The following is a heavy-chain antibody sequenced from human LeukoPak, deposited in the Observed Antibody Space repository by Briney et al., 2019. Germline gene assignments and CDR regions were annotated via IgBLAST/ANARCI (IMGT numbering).Heavy chain of an antibody. CDR3: ARDHCSGGSCYNTY. Sequence: GGSLRLSCGASGFTFSSYSMNWVRQAPGKGVEWISSISSSSSSISYPHSLTRRFTISRDNANNSLYLQMNSLRAEDTAVYYCARDHCSGGSCYNTYWGQGTLVTVPS. CDR2: ISSSSSSI. D-gene: IGHD2-15*01. J-gene: IGHJ4*02. CDR1: GFTFSSYS. V-gene: IGHV3-21*01.